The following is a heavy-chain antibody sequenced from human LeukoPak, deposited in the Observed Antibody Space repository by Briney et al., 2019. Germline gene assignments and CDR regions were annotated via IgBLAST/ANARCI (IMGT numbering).Heavy chain of an antibody. Sequence: ASVKVSCKASGYTFTSYGISWVRQAPGQGLEWMGWISAYNGNTNYAQKLQGRVTMTTDTSTSTAYMELRSLRSDDTAVYCCARDRYSAARHWFDPWGQGTLVTVSS. J-gene: IGHJ5*02. CDR1: GYTFTSYG. CDR3: ARDRYSAARHWFDP. CDR2: ISAYNGNT. V-gene: IGHV1-18*01. D-gene: IGHD6-6*01.